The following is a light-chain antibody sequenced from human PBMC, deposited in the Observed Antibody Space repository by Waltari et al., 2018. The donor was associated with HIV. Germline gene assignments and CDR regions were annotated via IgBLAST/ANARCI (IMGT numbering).Light chain of an antibody. Sequence: QSVLTQPPSASGTPGQRVTISCSGSSSNIGNNSVDWYQQLPRTAPKLLIYSNNQRPSGVPDRFAGSKSDTSASLAISGLQSEDEADYYCAAWDDRLNGDVFGSGTKVTVL. CDR1: SSNIGNNS. J-gene: IGLJ1*01. V-gene: IGLV1-44*01. CDR2: SNN. CDR3: AAWDDRLNGDV.